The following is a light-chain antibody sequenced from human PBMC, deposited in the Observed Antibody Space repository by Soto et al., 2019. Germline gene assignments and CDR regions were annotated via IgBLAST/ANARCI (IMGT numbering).Light chain of an antibody. Sequence: QSALTQPASVSGSPGQSITISCTGTSSDVGGYNYVSWYQQHPGKAPKLMIYDVSNRPSGVSNRFSGSKSGNTASLTISGLQAEDAADYYCSSYTSSSTFFGTGTKVTVL. CDR1: SSDVGGYNY. V-gene: IGLV2-14*01. J-gene: IGLJ1*01. CDR2: DVS. CDR3: SSYTSSSTF.